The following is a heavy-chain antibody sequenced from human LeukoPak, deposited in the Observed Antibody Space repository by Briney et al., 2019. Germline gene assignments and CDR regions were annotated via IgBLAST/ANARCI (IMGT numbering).Heavy chain of an antibody. CDR2: INPNSGGT. CDR1: GYTFTSYY. D-gene: IGHD5-12*01. V-gene: IGHV1-2*02. J-gene: IGHJ4*02. CDR3: ARDNTRYSGYDR. Sequence: ASVKVSCKASGYTFTSYYMHWVRQAPGQGLEWMGWINPNSGGTNYAQKFQGRVTMTRDTSISTAYMELSRLRSDDTAVYYCARDNTRYSGYDRWGQGTLVTVSS.